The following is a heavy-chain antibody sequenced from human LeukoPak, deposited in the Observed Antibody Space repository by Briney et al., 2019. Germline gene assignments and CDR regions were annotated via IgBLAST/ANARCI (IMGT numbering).Heavy chain of an antibody. CDR3: ARELDYYDSSGYYYPTDDAFDI. CDR1: GFTFSDYY. Sequence: GGSLRLSCAASGFTFSDYYMSWIRQAPGKGLEWVSYISSSGSTIYYADSVKGRFTISRDNAKNSLYLQMSSLRSEDTAVYYCARELDYYDSSGYYYPTDDAFDIWGQGTMVTVSS. V-gene: IGHV3-11*01. D-gene: IGHD3-22*01. J-gene: IGHJ3*02. CDR2: ISSSGSTI.